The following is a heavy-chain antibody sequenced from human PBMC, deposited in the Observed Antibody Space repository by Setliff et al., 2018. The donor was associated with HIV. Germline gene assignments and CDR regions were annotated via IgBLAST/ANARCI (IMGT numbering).Heavy chain of an antibody. J-gene: IGHJ4*02. CDR3: AKGTYSYDSSGPDY. CDR2: IKQDGSGGST. Sequence: GGSLRLSCAASGFTFSSYWINWVRQAPGKGLEWVANIKQDGSGGSTYYADSVKGRFTISRDNSKNTLYLQMNSLRAEDTAVYYCAKGTYSYDSSGPDYWGQGTPVTVSS. D-gene: IGHD3-22*01. V-gene: IGHV3-23*01. CDR1: GFTFSSYW.